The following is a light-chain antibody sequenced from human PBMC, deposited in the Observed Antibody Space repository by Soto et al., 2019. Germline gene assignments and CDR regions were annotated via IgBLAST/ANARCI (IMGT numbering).Light chain of an antibody. CDR2: SAS. CDR1: QSISNY. V-gene: IGKV1-39*01. CDR3: QQSFSAPGT. J-gene: IGKJ4*01. Sequence: DIQMTQSPSSLSASVGDRVTINCRASQSISNYLNWYQHQPGKAPKLIIFSASNLRSGVPSRFSGSGSGAAFTLTISSLQHEDSTTYYCQQSFSAPGTFGGGTRLDI.